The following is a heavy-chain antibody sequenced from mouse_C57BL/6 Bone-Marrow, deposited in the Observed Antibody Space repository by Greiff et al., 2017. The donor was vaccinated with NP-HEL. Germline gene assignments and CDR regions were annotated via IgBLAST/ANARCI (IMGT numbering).Heavy chain of an antibody. CDR1: GFTFSSYA. Sequence: EVKLQESGGGLVKPGGSLKLSCAASGFTFSSYAMSWVRQTPEKRLEWVATISDGGSYTYYPDNVKGRFTISRDNAKNNLYLQMSHLKSEDTAMYYCAREGYYDWFAYWGQGTLVTVSA. J-gene: IGHJ3*01. CDR2: ISDGGSYT. D-gene: IGHD2-3*01. CDR3: AREGYYDWFAY. V-gene: IGHV5-4*01.